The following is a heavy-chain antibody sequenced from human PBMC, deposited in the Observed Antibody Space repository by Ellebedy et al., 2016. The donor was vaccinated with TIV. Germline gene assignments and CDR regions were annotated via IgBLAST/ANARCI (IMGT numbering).Heavy chain of an antibody. CDR1: GFTFSSYG. CDR2: IWYDGSNK. Sequence: GGSLRLSXAASGFTFSSYGMHWVRQAPGKGLEWVAVIWYDGSNKYYADSVKGRFTISRDNAKNSLYLQMNSLRAEDTAVYYCASRLRNDYGDYPDGVDYWGQGTLVTVSS. D-gene: IGHD4-17*01. CDR3: ASRLRNDYGDYPDGVDY. V-gene: IGHV3-33*03. J-gene: IGHJ4*02.